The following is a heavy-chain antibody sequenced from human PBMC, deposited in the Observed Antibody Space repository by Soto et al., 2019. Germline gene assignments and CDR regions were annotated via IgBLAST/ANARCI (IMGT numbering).Heavy chain of an antibody. CDR1: GYTFTNHA. CDR2: INAGKGDT. CDR3: MTDREFRPAY. Sequence: ASVKVSCKASGYTFTNHAIHWVRQAPGQGLEWMGWINAGKGDTKYPQRFQGRVTISRDDSKNTVYLQVNSLTIGDTAVYYCMTDREFRPAYWGQGTLVTVSS. V-gene: IGHV1-3*01. J-gene: IGHJ4*02.